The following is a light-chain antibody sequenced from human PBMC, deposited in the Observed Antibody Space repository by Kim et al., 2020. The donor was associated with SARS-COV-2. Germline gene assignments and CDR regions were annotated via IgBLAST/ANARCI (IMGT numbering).Light chain of an antibody. CDR2: GAS. Sequence: VRSRVTIPCRASQDIRNDLGWYQQNPGRAPKRLIYGASSLQSGVPSRFSGSGSGTEFTLTISSLQPEDFATYFCLQHNTYPITFGQGTRLEIK. CDR3: LQHNTYPIT. J-gene: IGKJ5*01. CDR1: QDIRND. V-gene: IGKV1-17*01.